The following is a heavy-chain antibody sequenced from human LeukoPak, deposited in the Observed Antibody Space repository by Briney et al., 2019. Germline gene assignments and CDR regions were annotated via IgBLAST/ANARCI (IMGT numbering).Heavy chain of an antibody. CDR3: ARFYDGSGYYS. V-gene: IGHV3-21*01. CDR1: GFTFSSYT. D-gene: IGHD3-22*01. CDR2: ISSGSNYI. J-gene: IGHJ4*02. Sequence: GGSLRLSCAASGFTFSSYTMNWVRQAPGKGLEWVSSISSGSNYIYYTDSVKGRFTISRDDAKNSPYLQMSGLRAEDTAVYYCARFYDGSGYYSWGRGTLVTVSS.